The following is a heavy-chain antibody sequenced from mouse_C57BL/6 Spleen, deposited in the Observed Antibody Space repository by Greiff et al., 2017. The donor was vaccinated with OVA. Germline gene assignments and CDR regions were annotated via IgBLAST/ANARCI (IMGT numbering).Heavy chain of an antibody. CDR2: INPGSGGT. J-gene: IGHJ2*01. D-gene: IGHD1-1*01. CDR3: ARWGITTVVGFDD. Sequence: QVQLQQSGAELVRPGTSVKVSCKASGYAFTNYLIEWVKQRPGQGLEWIGVINPGSGGTNYNEKFKGKATLTADKSSSTAYMQLSSLTSEDSAVYFCARWGITTVVGFDDWGQGTTLTVSS. V-gene: IGHV1-54*01. CDR1: GYAFTNYL.